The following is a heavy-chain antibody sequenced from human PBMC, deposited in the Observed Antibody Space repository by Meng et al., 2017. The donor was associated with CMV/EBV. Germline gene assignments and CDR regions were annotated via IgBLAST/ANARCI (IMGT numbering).Heavy chain of an antibody. D-gene: IGHD6-19*01. V-gene: IGHV1-2*02. CDR3: ARARKSPVAGTSRGNYFDY. J-gene: IGHJ4*02. Sequence: ASVKVSCKASGYTFTGYYMHWVRQAPGQELEWMGWINPNSGGTNYAQKFQGRVTMTRDTSISTAYMELSRLRSDDTAVYYCARARKSPVAGTSRGNYFDYWGQGTLVTVSS. CDR1: GYTFTGYY. CDR2: INPNSGGT.